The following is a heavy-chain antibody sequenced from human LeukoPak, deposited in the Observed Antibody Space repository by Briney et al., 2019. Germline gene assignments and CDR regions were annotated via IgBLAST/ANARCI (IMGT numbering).Heavy chain of an antibody. Sequence: SETLSLTCAVSGGSINSHYWGWIRQPPGRGLEWIGYISYSGSPNYNPSLKSRVTISVDTSKNQFSLRLGSVTAADTAVYYCARRRAEDSSPSPASWFDPWGQGTLVTVSS. CDR1: GGSINSHY. CDR3: ARRRAEDSSPSPASWFDP. D-gene: IGHD6-6*01. CDR2: ISYSGSP. V-gene: IGHV4-59*08. J-gene: IGHJ5*02.